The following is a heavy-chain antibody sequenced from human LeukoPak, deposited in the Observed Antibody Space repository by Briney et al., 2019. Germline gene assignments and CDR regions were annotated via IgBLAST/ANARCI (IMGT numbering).Heavy chain of an antibody. J-gene: IGHJ4*02. Sequence: GGSLRHSCAASGFTFSDYYMSWIRQAPGKGLEWVSYISSSSSYTNYADSVKGRFTISRDNAKNSLYLQMNSLRAEDTAVYYCATGTYYFDYWGQGTLVTVSS. CDR3: ATGTYYFDY. CDR1: GFTFSDYY. V-gene: IGHV3-11*06. CDR2: ISSSSSYT.